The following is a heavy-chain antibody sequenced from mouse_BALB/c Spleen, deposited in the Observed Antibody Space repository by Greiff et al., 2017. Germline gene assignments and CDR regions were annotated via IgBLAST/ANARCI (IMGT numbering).Heavy chain of an antibody. CDR1: GYTFTDYN. CDR2: IYPYNGGT. J-gene: IGHJ2*01. V-gene: IGHV1S135*01. D-gene: IGHD2-3*01. Sequence: EVQLQQSGPELVKPGASVKISCKASGYTFTDYNMHWVKQSHGKSLEWIGYIYPYNGGTSYNQKFKGKATLTVDKSSSTAFMHLNSLTSEDSAVYYCATCYDGYPYYFDYWGQGTTLTVSS. CDR3: ATCYDGYPYYFDY.